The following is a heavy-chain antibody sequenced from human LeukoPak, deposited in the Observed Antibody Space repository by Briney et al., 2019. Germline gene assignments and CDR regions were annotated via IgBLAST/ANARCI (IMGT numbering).Heavy chain of an antibody. V-gene: IGHV4-39*01. Sequence: SETLSLTCTVSGGSISSSSYYWGWIRQPPGKGLEWIGSIYYSGSTYYNPSLKSRVTKSVDTSKNQFSLKLSSVTAADTAVYYCAITNYDFWSGYLDGPYMDVWGKGTTVTVSS. CDR2: IYYSGST. CDR1: GGSISSSSYY. D-gene: IGHD3-3*01. J-gene: IGHJ6*03. CDR3: AITNYDFWSGYLDGPYMDV.